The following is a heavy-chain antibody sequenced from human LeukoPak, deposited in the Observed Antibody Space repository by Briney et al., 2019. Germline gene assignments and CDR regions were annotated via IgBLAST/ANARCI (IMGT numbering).Heavy chain of an antibody. D-gene: IGHD2-2*01. CDR1: GYSFATYW. CDR2: IYPDGSDT. J-gene: IGHJ4*02. CDR3: ATPYPREYCSSTTCYFNY. V-gene: IGHV5-51*01. Sequence: GESLKISCKVSGYSFATYWIGWVRQMPGKGLEWIGIIYPDGSDTRYSPSFQGQVTISADKSISTAYLQWSSLKASDTAMYYCATPYPREYCSSTTCYFNYWGQGTLVTVSS.